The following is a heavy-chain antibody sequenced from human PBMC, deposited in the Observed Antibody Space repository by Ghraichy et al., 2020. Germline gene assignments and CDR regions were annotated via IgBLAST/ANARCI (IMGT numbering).Heavy chain of an antibody. D-gene: IGHD1-14*01. Sequence: SETLSLTCTVSGDSISATTLYWAWIRQAPGMRLEWIGNIYHTGTTYYNPSLKSRVTLSVDTSKNQFSLKLTSVTAADTAVYFCAKSGTSRWYFDLWGRGTPVTVSS. V-gene: IGHV4-39*01. CDR2: IYHTGTT. J-gene: IGHJ2*01. CDR3: AKSGTSRWYFDL. CDR1: GDSISATTLY.